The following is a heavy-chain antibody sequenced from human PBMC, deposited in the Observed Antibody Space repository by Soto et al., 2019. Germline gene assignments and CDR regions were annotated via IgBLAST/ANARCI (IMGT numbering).Heavy chain of an antibody. CDR3: ARDRQTYCSGGSCYFSYYYYYGMDV. J-gene: IGHJ6*02. CDR1: GFTFSSYG. D-gene: IGHD2-15*01. CDR2: IWYDGSNK. Sequence: GGSLRLSCAASGFTFSSYGMHWVRQAPGKGLEWVAVIWYDGSNKYYADSVKGGFTISRDKSKNTLYLQMNSLRAEDTAVYYCARDRQTYCSGGSCYFSYYYYYGMDVWGQGTTVTVSS. V-gene: IGHV3-33*01.